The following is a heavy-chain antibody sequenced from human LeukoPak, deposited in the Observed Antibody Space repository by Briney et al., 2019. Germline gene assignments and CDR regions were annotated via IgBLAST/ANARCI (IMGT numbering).Heavy chain of an antibody. Sequence: ASVKVSCKASGCTFTSYAMHWVRQAPGQRLEWMGWINAGNGNRKYSQKFQGRVTITRDTSASAAYMELSSLRSEDTAVYYCAGGSGSFDYWGQGTLVTVSS. D-gene: IGHD3-10*01. CDR2: INAGNGNR. CDR3: AGGSGSFDY. CDR1: GCTFTSYA. V-gene: IGHV1-3*01. J-gene: IGHJ4*02.